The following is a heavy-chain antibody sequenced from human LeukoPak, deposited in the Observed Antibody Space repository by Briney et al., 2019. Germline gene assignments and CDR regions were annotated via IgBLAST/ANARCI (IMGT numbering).Heavy chain of an antibody. CDR1: GYTFTGYY. Sequence: ASVKVSCKASGYTFTGYYMHWVRQAPGRGLEWMGWINPNSGGTNYAQKFQGRVTMTRDTSISTAYMEPSRLRSDDTAVYYCARVMLWFGEGTDYWGQGTLVTVSS. D-gene: IGHD3-10*01. J-gene: IGHJ4*02. V-gene: IGHV1-2*02. CDR3: ARVMLWFGEGTDY. CDR2: INPNSGGT.